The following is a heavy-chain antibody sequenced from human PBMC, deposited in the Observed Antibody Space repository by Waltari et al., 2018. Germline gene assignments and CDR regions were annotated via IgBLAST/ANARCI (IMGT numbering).Heavy chain of an antibody. CDR3: ASTRYCSSTSCPDAFDI. Sequence: QVQLQQWGAGLLKPSETLSLTCAVYGGSFSGYSWSGIRQPPGQGLEWIGEINQSGSTNYNPSLKSRVTISVDTSKNQFSLKLSSVTAADTTVYYCASTRYCSSTSCPDAFDIWGQGTMVTVSS. J-gene: IGHJ3*02. CDR2: INQSGST. D-gene: IGHD2-2*01. V-gene: IGHV4-34*01. CDR1: GGSFSGYS.